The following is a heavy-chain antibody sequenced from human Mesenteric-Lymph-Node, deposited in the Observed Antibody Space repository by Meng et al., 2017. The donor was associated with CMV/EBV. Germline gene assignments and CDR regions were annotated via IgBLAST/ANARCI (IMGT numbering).Heavy chain of an antibody. D-gene: IGHD1-14*01. V-gene: IGHV1-46*01. CDR1: GYPFTSHY. Sequence: SGYPFTSHYMQWVRQAPGQGLEWVGIINPNGGSTSYSQKFQGRVTMTRDTSTSTVYMELSNLRSEDTAIYYCARTIKGSQTYWAEGPWGQGTSVTVSS. CDR3: ARTIKGSQTYWAEGP. CDR2: INPNGGST. J-gene: IGHJ5*02.